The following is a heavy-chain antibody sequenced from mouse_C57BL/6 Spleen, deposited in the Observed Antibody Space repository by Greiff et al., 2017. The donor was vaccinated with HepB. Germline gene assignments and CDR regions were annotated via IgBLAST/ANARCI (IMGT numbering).Heavy chain of an antibody. V-gene: IGHV1-26*01. CDR1: GYTFTDYY. CDR2: INPNNGGT. J-gene: IGHJ2*01. Sequence: VQLQQSGPELVKPGASVKISCKASGYTFTDYYMNWVKQSHGKSLEWIGDINPNNGGTSYNQKFKGKATLTVDKSSSTAYMELRSLTSEDSAVYYCARGGNYGDYWGQGTTLTVSS. CDR3: ARGGNYGDY. D-gene: IGHD2-1*01.